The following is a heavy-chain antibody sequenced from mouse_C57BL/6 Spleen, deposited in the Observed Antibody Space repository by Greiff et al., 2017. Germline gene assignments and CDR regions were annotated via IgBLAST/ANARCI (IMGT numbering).Heavy chain of an antibody. CDR2: ISDGGSYT. CDR3: ARDKSNYGFAY. Sequence: EVMLVESGGGLVKPGGSLKLSCAASGFTFSSYAMSWVRQTPEKRLEWVATISDGGSYTYYPDNVKGRFTISRDNAKNNLYLQMSHLKSEDTAMYYCARDKSNYGFAYWGQGTLVTVSA. J-gene: IGHJ3*01. V-gene: IGHV5-4*01. CDR1: GFTFSSYA. D-gene: IGHD2-5*01.